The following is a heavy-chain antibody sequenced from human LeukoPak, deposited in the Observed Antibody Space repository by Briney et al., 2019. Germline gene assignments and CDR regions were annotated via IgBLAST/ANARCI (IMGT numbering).Heavy chain of an antibody. CDR1: GGSISSYY. V-gene: IGHV4-59*01. CDR2: IYYSGIT. D-gene: IGHD6-19*01. Sequence: PSETLSLTCTVSGGSISSYYWSWIRQPPGKGLEWIGYIYYSGITNYNPSRKSRVTISLDTSKNQFSLKLSSVTAADTAVYYCARGNQYSSGWYPDYWGQGTLVTVSS. CDR3: ARGNQYSSGWYPDY. J-gene: IGHJ4*02.